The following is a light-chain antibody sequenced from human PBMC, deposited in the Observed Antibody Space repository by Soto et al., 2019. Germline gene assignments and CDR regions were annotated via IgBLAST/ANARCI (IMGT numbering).Light chain of an antibody. V-gene: IGKV1-33*01. CDR2: DSS. Sequence: DIQMTQSPSSLSASVGDRVTIICQASQDITNYLNWYQQKPGKAPKLLIHDSSNVETGAASRFSGSGSGTYFSITISSLKHEDIATYYCQQYDTLPLTFGQGTRLEIK. CDR3: QQYDTLPLT. J-gene: IGKJ5*01. CDR1: QDITNY.